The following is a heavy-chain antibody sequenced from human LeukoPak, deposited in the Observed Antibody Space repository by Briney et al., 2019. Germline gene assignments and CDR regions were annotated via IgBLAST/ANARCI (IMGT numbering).Heavy chain of an antibody. J-gene: IGHJ4*02. CDR1: GLTFSNYA. D-gene: IGHD2-2*01. CDR2: ISGSGGNT. Sequence: GGSLRLSCAASGLTFSNYAMSWVGQAPGKGLEWVSAISGSGGNTYYADSVKGRFTISRDNSKNTLFLQMNSLRAEDTAVYYCAKEAQGCSITSCYFDSWGQGTLVTVSS. CDR3: AKEAQGCSITSCYFDS. V-gene: IGHV3-23*01.